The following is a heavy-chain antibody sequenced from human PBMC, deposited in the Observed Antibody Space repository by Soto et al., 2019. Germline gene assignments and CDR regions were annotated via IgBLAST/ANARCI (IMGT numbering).Heavy chain of an antibody. CDR2: INDSGGA. CDR3: ARLPARRTPQMIAAETAVS. V-gene: IGHV4-34*01. Sequence: SETLSLTFVVYGGAFSGYSWSWSRQFPGKEMEWIGEINDSGGARYNPPLKSRVTISMDTSKRQFSLNLRSVTAADAATYYCARLPARRTPQMIAAETAVSWGPGTLVTRSS. J-gene: IGHJ4*02. CDR1: GGAFSGYS. D-gene: IGHD6-25*01.